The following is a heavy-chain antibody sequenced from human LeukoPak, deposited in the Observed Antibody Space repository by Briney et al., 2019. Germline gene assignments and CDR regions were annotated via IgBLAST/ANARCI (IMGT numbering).Heavy chain of an antibody. CDR3: ARDRYSGSYYHRRGAAFDN. D-gene: IGHD1-26*01. Sequence: PSETLSLTCAVYGGSFSGYYWSWIRQPPGKGLEWIGEINHSGSTNYNPSLKSRVTISVDTSKNQFSLKLSSVTAADTAVYYCARDRYSGSYYHRRGAAFDNWGQGTMVTVSS. CDR1: GGSFSGYY. CDR2: INHSGST. J-gene: IGHJ3*02. V-gene: IGHV4-34*01.